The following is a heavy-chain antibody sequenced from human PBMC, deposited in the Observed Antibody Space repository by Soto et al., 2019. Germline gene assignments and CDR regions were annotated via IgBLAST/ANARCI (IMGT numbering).Heavy chain of an antibody. CDR2: ISSSGSTI. Sequence: QVQLVESGGGLVKPGGSLRLSCAASGFSVSDHYMSWIRQAPGKGLEWVSDISSSGSTIRYADSVKGRFTISRDNAETSLFLQMNRLRAADTAVYYCARNPSRPPAHNWFDPWGQGTLVTVSS. J-gene: IGHJ5*02. CDR3: ARNPSRPPAHNWFDP. CDR1: GFSVSDHY. V-gene: IGHV3-11*01.